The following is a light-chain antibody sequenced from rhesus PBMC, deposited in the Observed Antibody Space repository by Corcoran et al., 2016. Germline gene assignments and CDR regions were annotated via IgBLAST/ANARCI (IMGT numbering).Light chain of an antibody. CDR3: QQHNSDPLT. CDR2: KAS. V-gene: IGKV1-25*01. J-gene: IGKJ4*01. Sequence: DIQMTQSPSSLSASVGDTVTLTCRASQDISSYLVWYQQKQGKSPKLLIYKASTLQSGVPSGFSGSGSGTDFTLTINTLQPEDFATYYCQQHNSDPLTFGGGTKVELK. CDR1: QDISSY.